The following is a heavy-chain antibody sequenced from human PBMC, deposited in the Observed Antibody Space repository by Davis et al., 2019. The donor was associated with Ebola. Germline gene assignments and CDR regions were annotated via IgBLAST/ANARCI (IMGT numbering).Heavy chain of an antibody. CDR1: GGSISSAGYS. CDR2: NFDSGYT. CDR3: ARDSRWLVPGTYYYYGMDV. D-gene: IGHD6-19*01. Sequence: LRLSCAVSGGSISSAGYSWNWIRQPPGKGLEWIGYNFDSGYTYYNPSLTSRVTISMDRSKNQFSLRLSSVTAADTAVYYCARDSRWLVPGTYYYYGMDVWGQGTTVTVSS. V-gene: IGHV4-30-2*01. J-gene: IGHJ6*02.